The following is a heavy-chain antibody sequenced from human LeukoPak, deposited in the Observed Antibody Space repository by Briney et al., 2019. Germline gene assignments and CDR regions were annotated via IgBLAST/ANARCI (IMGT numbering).Heavy chain of an antibody. J-gene: IGHJ3*02. V-gene: IGHV1-69*04. CDR2: IIPIFGIA. Sequence: SVKVSCKASGGSFSSYAISWVRQAPGQGLEWMGRIIPIFGIANYAQKFQGRVTITADKSTSTAYMELSSLRSEDTAVYYCARSLFPSGSAFDIWGQGTMVTVSS. CDR3: ARSLFPSGSAFDI. D-gene: IGHD1-26*01. CDR1: GGSFSSYA.